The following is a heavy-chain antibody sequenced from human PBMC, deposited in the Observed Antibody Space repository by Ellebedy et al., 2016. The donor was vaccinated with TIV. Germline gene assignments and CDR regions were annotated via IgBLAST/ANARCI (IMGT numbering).Heavy chain of an antibody. Sequence: AASVKVSCKASGGTFSSYAISWVRQAPGKGLEWMGRFIPILGIANYAQKFQGRVTITADKSTSTAYMELSSLRSEDTAVYYCARVRRGFGERDFDDYWGQGTLVTVSS. CDR3: ARVRRGFGERDFDDY. CDR1: GGTFSSYA. J-gene: IGHJ4*02. CDR2: FIPILGIA. D-gene: IGHD3-10*01. V-gene: IGHV1-69*04.